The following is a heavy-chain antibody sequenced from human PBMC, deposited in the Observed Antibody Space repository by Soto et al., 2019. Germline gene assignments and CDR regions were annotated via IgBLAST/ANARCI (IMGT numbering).Heavy chain of an antibody. J-gene: IGHJ5*02. Sequence: GGSLRLSCAASGFTFSDYYMSWIRQTPGKGLEWVSYISSSGSTIYYADSVKGRFTISRDNAKNSLYLQMNSLRAEDTAVYYCARDRLPYYGSRSPTKHNWFDPWGQGILVTVSS. V-gene: IGHV3-11*01. CDR1: GFTFSDYY. D-gene: IGHD3-10*01. CDR3: ARDRLPYYGSRSPTKHNWFDP. CDR2: ISSSGSTI.